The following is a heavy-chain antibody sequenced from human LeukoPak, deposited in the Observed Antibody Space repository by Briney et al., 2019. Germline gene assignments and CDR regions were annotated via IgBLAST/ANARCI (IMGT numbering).Heavy chain of an antibody. J-gene: IGHJ3*02. CDR3: ARAEGYYDSSGNDAFDI. Sequence: PGGSLRLSCAASGFTFSSYWMSWVRQAPGKGLEWVANIKQDGSEKYYVDSVKGRFTISRDNAKNSLYLQMNSLRAEDTAVYYCARAEGYYDSSGNDAFDIWGQGTMVTVSS. V-gene: IGHV3-7*02. CDR1: GFTFSSYW. D-gene: IGHD3-22*01. CDR2: IKQDGSEK.